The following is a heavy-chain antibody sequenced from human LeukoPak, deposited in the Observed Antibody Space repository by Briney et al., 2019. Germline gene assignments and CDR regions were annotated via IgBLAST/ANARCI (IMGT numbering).Heavy chain of an antibody. D-gene: IGHD1-26*01. J-gene: IGHJ4*02. CDR3: TYSGSNYPDY. Sequence: SETLSLTCAVYGGSFSGYYWSWIRQPPGKELEWIGEINHSGSTNYNPSLKSRVTISVDTSKNQFSLKLSSVTAADTAVYYCTYSGSNYPDYWGQGTLVTVSS. CDR1: GGSFSGYY. V-gene: IGHV4-34*01. CDR2: INHSGST.